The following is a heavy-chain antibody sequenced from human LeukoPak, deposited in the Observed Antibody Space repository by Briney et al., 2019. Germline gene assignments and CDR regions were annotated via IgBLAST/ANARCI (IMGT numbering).Heavy chain of an antibody. D-gene: IGHD3-16*01. CDR1: GFTFSSYW. V-gene: IGHV3-23*01. CDR3: AKEIMETTYFDY. CDR2: ISGSGGNT. Sequence: GGSLRLSCAASGFTFSSYWMSWVRQAPGKGLEWVSAISGSGGNTYYADSVKGWFTISRDNSKNTLYLQMNSLRAEDTAVYYCAKEIMETTYFDYWGQGTLVTVSS. J-gene: IGHJ4*02.